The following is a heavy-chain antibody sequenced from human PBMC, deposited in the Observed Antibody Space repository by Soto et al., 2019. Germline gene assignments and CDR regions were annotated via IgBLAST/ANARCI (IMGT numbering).Heavy chain of an antibody. Sequence: SETLSLTCTVSGGSVNSDSYYWSWIRQPPGKGLEWIGYIYYSGSTNYNPSLKSRVTISVDTSKNQFSLKLSSVTAEDTAVYYCAREVYTRWRYSSGWHSYYGMDVWGQGTTVTVSS. J-gene: IGHJ6*02. CDR1: GGSVNSDSYY. D-gene: IGHD6-19*01. V-gene: IGHV4-61*01. CDR3: AREVYTRWRYSSGWHSYYGMDV. CDR2: IYYSGST.